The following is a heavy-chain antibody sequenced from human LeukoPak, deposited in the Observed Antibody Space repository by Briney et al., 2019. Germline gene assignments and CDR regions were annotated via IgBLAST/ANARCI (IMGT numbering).Heavy chain of an antibody. V-gene: IGHV3-23*01. Sequence: GGSLRLSCAASGFTFSTYAMNWVRQAPGKGLEWVSTINHNGGNTYYADSVKGRFTISRDNSKNTLYLQMNSLRAEDTAVYYCAKGRENYYDSSDNFDYWGQGTLVTVSS. J-gene: IGHJ4*02. D-gene: IGHD3-22*01. CDR1: GFTFSTYA. CDR3: AKGRENYYDSSDNFDY. CDR2: INHNGGNT.